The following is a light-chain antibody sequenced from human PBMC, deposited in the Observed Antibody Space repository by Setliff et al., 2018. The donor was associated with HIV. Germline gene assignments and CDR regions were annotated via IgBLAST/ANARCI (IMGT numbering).Light chain of an antibody. CDR2: GNN. V-gene: IGLV1-40*01. CDR1: SSNFGAGYD. CDR3: QSYDSSLSAXV. Sequence: QPPSVSGTPGQRVTISCTGSSSNFGAGYDVHWYQQLPGTAPKLLISGNNNRPSGVPDRFSCSKSGTSASLAITGLQAEDEADYXCQSYDSSLSAXVFGTGTKVTVL. J-gene: IGLJ1*01.